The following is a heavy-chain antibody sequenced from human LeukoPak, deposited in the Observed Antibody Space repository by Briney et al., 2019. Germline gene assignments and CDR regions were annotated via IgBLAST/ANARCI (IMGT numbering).Heavy chain of an antibody. CDR3: ASLLYGEHPTSWYYMDV. J-gene: IGHJ6*03. V-gene: IGHV1-8*01. Sequence: EASVKVSCKASGYTFTTYEIHWVQQATGQGLEWMGWMNPNSGNTGYAQKFHGRVIITRNPSINTAYMELSSLRSEDTAVYYCASLLYGEHPTSWYYMDVWGKGTTVTVSS. CDR1: GYTFTTYE. D-gene: IGHD4-17*01. CDR2: MNPNSGNT.